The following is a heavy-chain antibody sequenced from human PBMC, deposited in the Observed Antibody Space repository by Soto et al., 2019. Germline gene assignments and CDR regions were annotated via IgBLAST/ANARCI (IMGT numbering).Heavy chain of an antibody. CDR1: GGSISNYY. J-gene: IGHJ4*02. D-gene: IGHD2-21*01. V-gene: IGHV4-59*01. CDR2: IYYSGST. Sequence: PSETLSLTCTVSGGSISNYYWTWIRQPPGKGLEWIGYIYYSGSTYYNPSPKSRVTMSVDTSENQFSLKLSSVTAADTAVYYCTRVGGGGLLDSWGQGTLVTVSS. CDR3: TRVGGGGLLDS.